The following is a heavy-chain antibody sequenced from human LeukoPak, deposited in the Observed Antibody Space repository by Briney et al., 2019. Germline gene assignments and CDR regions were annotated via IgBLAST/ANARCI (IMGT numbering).Heavy chain of an antibody. J-gene: IGHJ3*02. CDR3: ARVRGAFDI. V-gene: IGHV3-30-3*01. D-gene: IGHD3-3*01. CDR2: ISYDGSNK. CDR1: GFTFSSYA. Sequence: GGSLRLSCAASGFTFSSYAMHWVRQAPGKGLEWVAVISYDGSNKYYADSVKGRFTISRDNSRNTLYLQMNSLRAEDTAVYYCARVRGAFDIWVQGTMVTVSS.